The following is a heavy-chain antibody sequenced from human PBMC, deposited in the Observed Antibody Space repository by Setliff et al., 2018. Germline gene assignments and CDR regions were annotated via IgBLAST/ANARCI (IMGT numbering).Heavy chain of an antibody. D-gene: IGHD2-15*01. CDR2: INHSGST. J-gene: IGHJ6*03. V-gene: IGHV4-34*01. Sequence: PSETLSLTCAVYGGSFSGYYWSWIRQPPGKGLEWIGEINHSGSTDYNPSLKSRVTISVDTSKNQFSLKLSSVTAADTAVYYCASQLGGYCSGGSCYSYYYYYMDVWGKGTTVTVSS. CDR1: GGSFSGYY. CDR3: ASQLGGYCSGGSCYSYYYYYMDV.